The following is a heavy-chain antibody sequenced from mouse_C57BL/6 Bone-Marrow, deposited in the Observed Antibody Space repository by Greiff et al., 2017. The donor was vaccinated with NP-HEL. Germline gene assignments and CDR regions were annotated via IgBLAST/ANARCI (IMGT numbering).Heavy chain of an antibody. CDR2: INPYNGGT. Sequence: EVQLQQSGPVLVKPGASVKMSCKASGYTFTDYYMNWVKQSHGKSLEWIGVINPYNGGTSYNQKFKGKATLTVDKSSSTAYMELNSLTSEDSAVYYCATYYSIAWFAYWGQGTLVTVSA. J-gene: IGHJ3*01. CDR1: GYTFTDYY. V-gene: IGHV1-19*01. CDR3: ATYYSIAWFAY. D-gene: IGHD2-5*01.